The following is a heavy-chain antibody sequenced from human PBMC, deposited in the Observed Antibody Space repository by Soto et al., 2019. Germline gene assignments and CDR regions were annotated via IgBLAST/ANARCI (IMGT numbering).Heavy chain of an antibody. CDR2: IYYSGST. CDR1: GGSISSGDYY. J-gene: IGHJ6*02. CDR3: ARATNYDFWSGPYHYYGMDV. V-gene: IGHV4-30-4*01. D-gene: IGHD3-3*01. Sequence: SETLSLTCTVSGGSISSGDYYWSWIRQPPGKGLEWIGYIYYSGSTYYNPSLKSRVTISVDTSKNQFSLKLSSVTAADTAVYYCARATNYDFWSGPYHYYGMDVWGQGTTVTVSS.